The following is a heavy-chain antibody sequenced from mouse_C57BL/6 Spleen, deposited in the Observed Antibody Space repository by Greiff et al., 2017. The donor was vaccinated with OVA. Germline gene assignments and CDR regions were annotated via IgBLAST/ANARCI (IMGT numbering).Heavy chain of an antibody. CDR1: GYTFTNYW. J-gene: IGHJ2*01. CDR2: IYPGGGYT. V-gene: IGHV1-63*01. D-gene: IGHD3-2*02. Sequence: VQLQQSGAELVRPGTSVKMSCKASGYTFTNYWIGWAKQRPGHGLEWIGDIYPGGGYTNYNEKFKCKATLTADKSSSTAYMQFSSLTSEDSAIYYCARIGDSSGYLDYWGQGTTLTVSS. CDR3: ARIGDSSGYLDY.